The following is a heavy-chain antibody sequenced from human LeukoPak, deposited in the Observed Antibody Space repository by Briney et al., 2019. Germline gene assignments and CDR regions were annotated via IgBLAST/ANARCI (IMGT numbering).Heavy chain of an antibody. J-gene: IGHJ4*02. CDR3: AKDSARYYDSSGYLFDY. V-gene: IGHV3-21*04. CDR2: ISSSSSYI. CDR1: GFTFSSYS. D-gene: IGHD3-22*01. Sequence: GGSLRLSCAASGFTFSSYSMNWVRQAPGKGLEWVSSISSSSSYIYYADSVKGRFTISRDNAKNSLYLQMNSLRAEDTAVYYCAKDSARYYDSSGYLFDYWGQGTLVTVSS.